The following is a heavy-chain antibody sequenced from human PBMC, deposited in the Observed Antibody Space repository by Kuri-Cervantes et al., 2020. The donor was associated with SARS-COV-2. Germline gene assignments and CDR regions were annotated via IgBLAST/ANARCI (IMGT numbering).Heavy chain of an antibody. Sequence: GGSLRLSCAASGFTFSSYGVHWVRQAPGKGLEWVAVIWYDGSNKYYADSVKGRFTISRDNSKNTLYLQMNSLRAEDTAVYYCARAQGSGYEAFDYWGQGTLVTVSS. V-gene: IGHV3-33*08. D-gene: IGHD5-12*01. J-gene: IGHJ4*02. CDR2: IWYDGSNK. CDR1: GFTFSSYG. CDR3: ARAQGSGYEAFDY.